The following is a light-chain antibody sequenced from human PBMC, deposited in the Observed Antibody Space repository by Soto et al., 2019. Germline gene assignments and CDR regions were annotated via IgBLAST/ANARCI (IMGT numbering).Light chain of an antibody. Sequence: EIVLTQPPATLSLSPGERATLSCRASQSVSSYLAWYQRKPGQAPRLLIYDASNRATGIPARFSGSGSGTDFTLTISSLEPEDFAVYYCQQRSNWLFTFGPGTKVDIK. J-gene: IGKJ3*01. CDR1: QSVSSY. CDR2: DAS. CDR3: QQRSNWLFT. V-gene: IGKV3-11*01.